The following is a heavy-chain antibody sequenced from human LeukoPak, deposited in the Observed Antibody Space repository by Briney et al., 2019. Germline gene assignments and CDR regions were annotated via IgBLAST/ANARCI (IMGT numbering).Heavy chain of an antibody. CDR1: GFTFSSYS. J-gene: IGHJ4*02. CDR2: ISSSSSYV. D-gene: IGHD3-10*01. CDR3: AREYGSGSYYYFDY. V-gene: IGHV3-21*01. Sequence: GGSLRLSCAASGFTFSSYSMNWVRQAPGKGLEWVSSISSSSSYVYYADSVKGRFTISRDNAKNSLYLQMNSLRAEDTAVYYCAREYGSGSYYYFDYWAREPWSPSPQ.